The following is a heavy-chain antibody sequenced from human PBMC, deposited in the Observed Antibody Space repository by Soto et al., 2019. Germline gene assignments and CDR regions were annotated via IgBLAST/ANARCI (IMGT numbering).Heavy chain of an antibody. V-gene: IGHV4-39*02. CDR2: IYYSGST. CDR3: ARDTYYDFRSGYYKQLGAFDI. CDR1: GGSISSSSYY. J-gene: IGHJ3*02. Sequence: SETLSLTCTVSGGSISSSSYYWGWIRQPPGKGLEWIGSIYYSGSTYYNPSLKSRVTISVDTSKNHFSLKLSSVTAADTAVYYCARDTYYDFRSGYYKQLGAFDIWGQGTMVT. D-gene: IGHD3-3*01.